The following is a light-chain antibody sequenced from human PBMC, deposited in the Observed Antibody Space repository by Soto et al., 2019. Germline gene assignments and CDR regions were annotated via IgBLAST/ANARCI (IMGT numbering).Light chain of an antibody. CDR2: DAS. J-gene: IGKJ1*01. CDR1: QSISSY. V-gene: IGKV3-11*01. Sequence: TQSPSSLSASVGDRVTLTRRDSQSISSYLNWYQQKPGQAPRLLIYDASNRATGIPARFSGSGSGTDFTLTISSLEPEDFAVYYCQQRSNWLWTIGQGTKVDIK. CDR3: QQRSNWLWT.